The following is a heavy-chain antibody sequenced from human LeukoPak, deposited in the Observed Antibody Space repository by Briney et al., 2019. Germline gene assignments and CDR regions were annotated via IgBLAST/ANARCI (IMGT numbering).Heavy chain of an antibody. J-gene: IGHJ5*02. V-gene: IGHV3-66*01. Sequence: AGGSLRLSCAASGFSLTDNYVTWGRRAPGKGLGWVSVIYSGGTTYYADSVKARFSISRDISKNTVYLQMNSLRPEDTAIYYCARETRWGAPDDHWGQGTLVSVSP. D-gene: IGHD1-26*01. CDR2: IYSGGTT. CDR1: GFSLTDNY. CDR3: ARETRWGAPDDH.